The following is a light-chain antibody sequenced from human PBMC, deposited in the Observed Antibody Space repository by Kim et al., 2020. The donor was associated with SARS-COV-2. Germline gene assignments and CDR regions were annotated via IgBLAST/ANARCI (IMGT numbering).Light chain of an antibody. CDR2: GAS. J-gene: IGKJ1*01. Sequence: SPGESATLSCRASQSVLNNLAWYQQKPGQAPRLLISGASTRATGIPARFSGSASGTEFTLTISSLQSEDFAVYYCQHYDNRPPWTFGQGTKVDIK. V-gene: IGKV3-15*01. CDR3: QHYDNRPPWT. CDR1: QSVLNN.